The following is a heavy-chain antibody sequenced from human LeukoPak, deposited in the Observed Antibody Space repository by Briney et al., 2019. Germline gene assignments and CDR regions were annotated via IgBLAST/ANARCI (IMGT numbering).Heavy chain of an antibody. CDR2: ISGSGGST. CDR1: GFTFSSYA. D-gene: IGHD1-26*01. J-gene: IGHJ4*02. V-gene: IGHV3-23*01. Sequence: GGSLRLSCAASGFTFSSYAMSWARQAPGKGLEWVSAISGSGGSTYYADSVKGRFIISRDNSKNTLYLQMNSLRAEDTAVYYCAKDEVGATGLFHYWGQGTLVTVSS. CDR3: AKDEVGATGLFHY.